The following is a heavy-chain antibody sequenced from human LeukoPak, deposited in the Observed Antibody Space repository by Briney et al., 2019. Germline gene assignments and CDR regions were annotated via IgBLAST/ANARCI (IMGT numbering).Heavy chain of an antibody. Sequence: PSETLSLTCTVSGDSFSSHQWSWIRQPPGKGLGWIGYIYNSGSTNYNPSLKSRVAISVDTSKNQFSLELSSVAAADTAVYYCARGVLTTVTYFMDVWGKGTTVTVSS. CDR2: IYNSGST. J-gene: IGHJ6*03. V-gene: IGHV4-59*11. D-gene: IGHD4-11*01. CDR1: GDSFSSHQ. CDR3: ARGVLTTVTYFMDV.